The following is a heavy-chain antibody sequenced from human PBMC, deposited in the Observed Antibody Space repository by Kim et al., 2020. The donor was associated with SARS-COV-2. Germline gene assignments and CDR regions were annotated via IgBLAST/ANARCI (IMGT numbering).Heavy chain of an antibody. CDR3: ARRPLTGGAES. CDR2: IHYIGTTRT. Sequence: SETLSLTCTVSVGSISSSSYYWDWIRQPPGKGLEWIGSIHYIGTTRTYYNPSLKSRVTISVDTSKNQFSLKLSSVTAADTAVYYCARRPLTGGAESCGQG. J-gene: IGHJ5*02. CDR1: VGSISSSSYY. V-gene: IGHV4-39*01. D-gene: IGHD2-8*02.